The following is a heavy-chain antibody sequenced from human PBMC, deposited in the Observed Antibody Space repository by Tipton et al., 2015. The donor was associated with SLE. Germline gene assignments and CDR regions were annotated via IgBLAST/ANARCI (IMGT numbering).Heavy chain of an antibody. J-gene: IGHJ4*02. D-gene: IGHD6-13*01. CDR3: AREGSSWYYFDY. CDR1: GGSISSYY. CDR2: IYNSGRT. V-gene: IGHV4-4*07. Sequence: TLSLTCTVSGGSISSYYWSWIRQPAGQGLEWIGRIYNSGRTNYNPSLESRVTISVDTSKNQFSLKLSSMTAADTAVYYCAREGSSWYYFDYWGQGTLVTVSS.